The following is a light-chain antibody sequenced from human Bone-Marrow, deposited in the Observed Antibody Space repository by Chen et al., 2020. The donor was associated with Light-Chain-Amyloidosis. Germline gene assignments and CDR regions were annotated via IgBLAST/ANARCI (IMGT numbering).Light chain of an antibody. Sequence: QSVLTQPPSASGTPGQRVTISCSGNSTNIGRKSVYWYQQLPGTAPKLLIYSNNQRPSGVPDRVSGSKSRTSASLAIGVLRSEDEADYYCAAWDDSLSGRVFGGGTKLTVL. CDR2: SNN. CDR3: AAWDDSLSGRV. V-gene: IGLV1-47*01. CDR1: STNIGRKS. J-gene: IGLJ3*02.